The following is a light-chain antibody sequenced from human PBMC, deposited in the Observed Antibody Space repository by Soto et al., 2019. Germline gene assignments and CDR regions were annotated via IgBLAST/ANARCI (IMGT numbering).Light chain of an antibody. CDR2: DAS. V-gene: IGKV3D-15*01. CDR1: HSVSTR. J-gene: IGKJ4*01. Sequence: EIVMTQSPAPLSVSPGERATLSCRASHSVSTRFAWYQQTPGQAPRLLIYDASTTATGLPARFSGSGSGTGFTLTIRSLQSEDFALDYYQHDYNWRLTFGGGTKVEIK. CDR3: QHDYNWRLT.